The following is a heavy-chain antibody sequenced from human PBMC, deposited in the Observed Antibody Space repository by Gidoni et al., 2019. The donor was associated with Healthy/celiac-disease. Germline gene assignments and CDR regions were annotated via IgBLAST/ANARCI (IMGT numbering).Heavy chain of an antibody. CDR3: TTGQQLEGTLYYFDY. V-gene: IGHV3-15*01. CDR2: IKSKTDGGTT. CDR1: GFTFSNAW. D-gene: IGHD6-13*01. J-gene: IGHJ4*02. Sequence: EVQLVESGGGLVKPGGSLRLSCAASGFTFSNAWMSWFRQAPGKGLEWFGRIKSKTDGGTTDYAAPVKGRFTISRDDSKNTLYLQMNSLKTEDTAVYYCTTGQQLEGTLYYFDYWGQGTLVTVSS.